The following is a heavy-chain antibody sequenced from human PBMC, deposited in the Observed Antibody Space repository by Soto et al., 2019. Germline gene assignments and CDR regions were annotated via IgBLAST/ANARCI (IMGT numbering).Heavy chain of an antibody. CDR2: INNGGST. CDR1: GFDASVNY. Sequence: EVQLVESGGTLVQPGGSLKLSCAASGFDASVNYMTWVRQAPGKGLEWVSAINNGGSTFYADSVKGRFTIARDESKNTLFLQINSLRVEDTAMYYCVRDNYYSGMDVWGQGTAVTVSS. CDR3: VRDNYYSGMDV. V-gene: IGHV3-66*01. J-gene: IGHJ6*02.